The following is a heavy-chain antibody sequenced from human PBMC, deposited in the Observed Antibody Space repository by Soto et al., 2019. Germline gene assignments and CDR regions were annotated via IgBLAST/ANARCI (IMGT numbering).Heavy chain of an antibody. CDR3: AKDRLAGNFDY. V-gene: IGHV3-23*01. J-gene: IGHJ4*02. Sequence: GGSLRRSCAASGFTFRNCAMNWVRQAPGKGLEWVATISATGGSTYYADSVKGRFTISRDNSKNTLYLQMNGLRVEDTAVYYCAKDRLAGNFDYWGQGTQVTVSS. CDR2: ISATGGST. CDR1: GFTFRNCA.